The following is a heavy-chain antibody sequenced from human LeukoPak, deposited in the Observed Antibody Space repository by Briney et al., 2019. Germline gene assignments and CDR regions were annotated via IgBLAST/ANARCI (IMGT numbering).Heavy chain of an antibody. CDR2: ISGSGGST. CDR1: GFTFSSYA. CDR3: AKGVTISSYYYYYYGMDV. V-gene: IGHV3-23*01. D-gene: IGHD3-3*01. J-gene: IGHJ6*02. Sequence: GGSLRLFCAASGFTFSSYAMRWVRQAPGKGLEWVSAISGSGGSTYYADSVKGRFTISRDNSKNMLYLQMNSLRAEDTAVYYCAKGVTISSYYYYYYGMDVWGQGTTVTVSS.